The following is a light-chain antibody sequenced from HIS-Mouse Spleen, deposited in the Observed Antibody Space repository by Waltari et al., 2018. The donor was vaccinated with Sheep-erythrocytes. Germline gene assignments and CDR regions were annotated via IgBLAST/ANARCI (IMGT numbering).Light chain of an antibody. CDR1: SSDVGGYNY. V-gene: IGLV2-11*01. Sequence: QSALTQPRSVSGSPGQSVTISCTGTSSDVGGYNYVSWYQQHPGKAPKLMIYDVSKRPSGVPDRFPGSTSGNTASLTISGLQAEDEADYYCCSYAGSYTFWVFGGGTKLTVL. CDR2: DVS. J-gene: IGLJ3*02. CDR3: CSYAGSYTFWV.